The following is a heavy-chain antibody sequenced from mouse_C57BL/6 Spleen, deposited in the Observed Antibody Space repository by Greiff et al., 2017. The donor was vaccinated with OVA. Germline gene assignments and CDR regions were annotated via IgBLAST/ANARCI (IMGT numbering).Heavy chain of an antibody. Sequence: EVQLQQSGPELVKPGASVKISCKASGYTFTDYYMNWVKQSHGQSLEWIGDINPNNGGTSYNQKFKGKATLTVDKSSSTAYMELRSLTSEDSAVYYCARKGGNHWYFDVWGTGTTVTVSS. J-gene: IGHJ1*03. V-gene: IGHV1-26*01. CDR3: ARKGGNHWYFDV. CDR2: INPNNGGT. CDR1: GYTFTDYY. D-gene: IGHD2-1*01.